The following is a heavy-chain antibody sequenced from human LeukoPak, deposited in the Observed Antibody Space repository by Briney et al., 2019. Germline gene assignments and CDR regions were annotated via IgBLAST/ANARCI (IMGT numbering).Heavy chain of an antibody. CDR3: ARRWNYGRNYYIDV. Sequence: SETLSLTCAVYDGSFSNYYWSWIRQPPGKGLEWIGEINDSGTINYNPSLMSRVTISVDKSKNQFSLKLSSVTAADTAVYYCARRWNYGRNYYIDVWGKGATVSVSS. CDR1: DGSFSNYY. CDR2: INDSGTI. V-gene: IGHV4-34*01. D-gene: IGHD1-7*01. J-gene: IGHJ6*03.